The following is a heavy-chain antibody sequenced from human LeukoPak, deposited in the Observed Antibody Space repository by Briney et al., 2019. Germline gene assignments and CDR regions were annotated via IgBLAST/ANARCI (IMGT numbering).Heavy chain of an antibody. CDR1: GFTFTNYD. J-gene: IGHJ6*02. Sequence: GGSLRLSCRASGFTFTNYDMYWVRQAPGKGLEWVSTIGPAGDAYYVGSVRGRFTISRENAKNSFYIQMNNLRAGDSATYYCAREEGSHYYGRAPNGLDTWGQGTTVTVSS. D-gene: IGHD3-10*01. CDR2: IGPAGDA. V-gene: IGHV3-13*01. CDR3: AREEGSHYYGRAPNGLDT.